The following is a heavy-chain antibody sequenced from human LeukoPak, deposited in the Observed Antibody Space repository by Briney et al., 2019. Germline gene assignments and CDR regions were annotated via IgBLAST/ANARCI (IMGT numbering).Heavy chain of an antibody. V-gene: IGHV3-33*01. CDR3: ATKRGGYFDY. CDR1: GFTFSNNG. Sequence: GRSLRLSCAASGFTFSNNGMHWARQAPGKGLEWVAVIWYGGTNKYYADSVKSRFTISRNNSQNTLYLQMNSLRAEDTAVYYCATKRGGYFDYWGQGTLVTVSS. CDR2: IWYGGTNK. J-gene: IGHJ4*02.